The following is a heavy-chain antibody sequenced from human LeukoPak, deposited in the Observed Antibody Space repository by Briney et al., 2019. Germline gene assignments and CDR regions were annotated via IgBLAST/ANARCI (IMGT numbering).Heavy chain of an antibody. V-gene: IGHV5-51*01. J-gene: IGHJ3*02. CDR2: IYPGDSDT. Sequence: GESLKISCKGSGYSFTSYWIGWVRQMPGKGLEWMGTIYPGDSDTRYSPSFQGQVAISADKSISTAYLQWSSLKASDTAMYYCARPVGTVAAQYDAFDIWGQGTMVTVSS. CDR3: ARPVGTVAAQYDAFDI. D-gene: IGHD6-19*01. CDR1: GYSFTSYW.